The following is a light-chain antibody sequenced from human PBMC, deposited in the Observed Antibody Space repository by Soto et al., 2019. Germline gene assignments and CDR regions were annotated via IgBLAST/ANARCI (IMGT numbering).Light chain of an antibody. CDR1: SSNIGAGYD. CDR2: GNT. J-gene: IGLJ3*02. Sequence: QSVLTQPPSVSGAPGQRVTISCIGSSSNIGAGYDVHGYQQLPGTAPKLLISGNTNRPSGVPDRFSGSKSGTSASLAITGLQAEDEADYYCQSYDSSLSGWVFGGGTKLTVL. CDR3: QSYDSSLSGWV. V-gene: IGLV1-40*01.